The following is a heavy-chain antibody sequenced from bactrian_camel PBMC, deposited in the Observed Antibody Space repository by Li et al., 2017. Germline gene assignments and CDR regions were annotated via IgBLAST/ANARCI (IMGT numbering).Heavy chain of an antibody. J-gene: IGHJ4*01. V-gene: IGHV3-3*01. CDR1: RSGYF. Sequence: HVQLVEPGGGSVQAGGSLRLSCRYGRSGYFMGWFRQAAGKKREGIAAFTTRARSTEYADSVKGRFTISQDNAKNTVYLQMDSLKPEDTAMYYCAAADYNEYPQCDVASSGYNFWGQGTQVTVS. CDR2: FTTRARST. D-gene: IGHD4*01. CDR3: AAADYNEYPQCDVASSGYNF.